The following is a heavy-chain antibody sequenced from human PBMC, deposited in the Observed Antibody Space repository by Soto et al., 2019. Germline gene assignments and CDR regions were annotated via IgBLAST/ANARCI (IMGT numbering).Heavy chain of an antibody. CDR1: VDSISSYY. J-gene: IGHJ5*02. D-gene: IGHD6-6*01. CDR3: ARDEEGLSIAARPYENSWFDP. V-gene: IGHV4-4*07. CDR2: IYTSGST. Sequence: ETLSLTCAVSVDSISSYYWSWMRQPAGKGLEWIGRIYTSGSTNYNPSLKSRVTMSVDTSKNQFSLKLSSVTAADTAVYYCARDEEGLSIAARPYENSWFDPWGQGTLVPVSP.